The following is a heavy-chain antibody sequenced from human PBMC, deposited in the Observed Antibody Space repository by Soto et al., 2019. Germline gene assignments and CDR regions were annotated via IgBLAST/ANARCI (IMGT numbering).Heavy chain of an antibody. CDR2: IIPIFGTA. Sequence: QVQLVQSGAEVKKPGSSVKVSCKASGGTFSSYAISWVRQAPGQGLEWMGGIIPIFGTANYAQKFQGRVTITADKSTSTAYMELSSLRSEDTAVYYCERGQVTTVVTPGWFDPWGQGTLVTVSS. V-gene: IGHV1-69*06. CDR3: ERGQVTTVVTPGWFDP. D-gene: IGHD4-17*01. J-gene: IGHJ5*02. CDR1: GGTFSSYA.